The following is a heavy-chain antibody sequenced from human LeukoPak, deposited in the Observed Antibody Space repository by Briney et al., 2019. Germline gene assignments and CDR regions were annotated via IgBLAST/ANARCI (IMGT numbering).Heavy chain of an antibody. CDR2: ISGSGGST. CDR1: RFTFNSYG. D-gene: IGHD1-1*01. V-gene: IGHV3-23*01. Sequence: GRSLRLSCAASRFTFNSYGMHWVRQAPGKGLEWVSAISGSGGSTYYADSVKGRFTISRDNSKNTLYLQMNSLGADDTAVYYCAKGNWRYFDYWGQGTLVTVSS. CDR3: AKGNWRYFDY. J-gene: IGHJ4*02.